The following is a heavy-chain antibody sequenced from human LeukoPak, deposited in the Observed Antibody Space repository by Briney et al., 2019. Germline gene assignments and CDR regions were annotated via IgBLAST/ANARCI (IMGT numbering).Heavy chain of an antibody. V-gene: IGHV4-38-2*02. Sequence: PSETLSLTCTVSGYSISSGYYWGWIRQPPGKGLEWIGSIYHSGSTYYNPSLKSRVTISVDTSKNQFSLKLSSVTAADTAVYYCARDHIPYYYDSSGYYASLPFDYWGQGTLVTVSS. J-gene: IGHJ4*02. D-gene: IGHD3-22*01. CDR3: ARDHIPYYYDSSGYYASLPFDY. CDR2: IYHSGST. CDR1: GYSISSGYY.